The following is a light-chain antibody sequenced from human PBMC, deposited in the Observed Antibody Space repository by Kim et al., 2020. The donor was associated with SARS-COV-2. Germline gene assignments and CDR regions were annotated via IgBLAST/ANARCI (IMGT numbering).Light chain of an antibody. V-gene: IGLV6-57*03. Sequence: GKTATISCTRSSGISSSNYVQWYRQRPGSAPTPVIFENDQRPSGLPYRFSGSIYTSSNSASLSISGLMTEDEADYYCQSYDDGNVLFGGGTQLTVL. CDR3: QSYDDGNVL. CDR2: END. J-gene: IGLJ2*01. CDR1: SGISSSNY.